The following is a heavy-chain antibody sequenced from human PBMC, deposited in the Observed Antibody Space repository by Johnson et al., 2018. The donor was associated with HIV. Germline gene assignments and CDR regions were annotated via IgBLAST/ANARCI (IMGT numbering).Heavy chain of an antibody. CDR1: GFTVSSNY. CDR3: ARENDYNFPLDAFDI. J-gene: IGHJ3*02. Sequence: VQLVESGGGLVQPGGSLRLSCAASGFTVSSNYMSWVRQAPGKGLEWVANIKQDGSEKYYVDSVKGRFTISRDNAKNSLYLQMNSLRAEDTAVYYCARENDYNFPLDAFDIWGQGTMVTVSS. D-gene: IGHD3-3*01. V-gene: IGHV3-7*01. CDR2: IKQDGSEK.